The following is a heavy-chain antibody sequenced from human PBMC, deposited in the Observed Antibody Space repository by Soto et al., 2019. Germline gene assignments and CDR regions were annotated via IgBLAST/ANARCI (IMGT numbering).Heavy chain of an antibody. Sequence: SETLAVTCAFSGYSISIGYYWGWIRQPPGKGLPWIVSIYHSGSTYYNPSLNSRVTISVETSKNQFSLKLSSVTAADTSVYYCARGTMIVGVSLATGPFQHWGQGTMVTVSS. CDR1: GYSISIGYY. J-gene: IGHJ1*01. D-gene: IGHD3-22*01. CDR2: IYHSGST. V-gene: IGHV4-38-2*01. CDR3: ARGTMIVGVSLATGPFQH.